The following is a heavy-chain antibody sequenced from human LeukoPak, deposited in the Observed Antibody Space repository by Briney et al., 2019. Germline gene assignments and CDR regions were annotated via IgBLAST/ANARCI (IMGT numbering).Heavy chain of an antibody. J-gene: IGHJ4*02. CDR2: ISGGGSTT. D-gene: IGHD1-26*01. CDR1: GLTFTNYA. Sequence: GGSLRLSCAASGLTFTNYAMGWVRQAPEKGLEWVSTISGGGSTTYYADFVKGRFTISRDNPKNTLFLQMNSLRAEDTAVYYCARDQRGELRDYWGQGTLVTVSS. V-gene: IGHV3-23*01. CDR3: ARDQRGELRDY.